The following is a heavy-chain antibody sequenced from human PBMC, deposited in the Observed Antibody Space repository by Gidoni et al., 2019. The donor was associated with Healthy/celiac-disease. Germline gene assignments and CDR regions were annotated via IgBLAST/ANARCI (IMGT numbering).Heavy chain of an antibody. CDR1: GFTVGSYW. J-gene: IGHJ5*02. Sequence: EVQMVESGGGMVQPGGSLSPSCAACGFTVGSYWVSWVRRAPGKWRGWLANMRQDGSEKYYVDSVKCRCTISGDNANNSLYLQMTSLRAEDTAVYFCARVRVPLPSAMVRCVIILNWFDPWGQGTLVTVSS. V-gene: IGHV3-7*03. CDR2: MRQDGSEK. CDR3: ARVRVPLPSAMVRCVIILNWFDP. D-gene: IGHD3-10*01.